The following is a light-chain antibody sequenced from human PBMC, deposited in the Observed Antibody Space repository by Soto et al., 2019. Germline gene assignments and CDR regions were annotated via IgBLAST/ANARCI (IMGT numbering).Light chain of an antibody. Sequence: QSVLTQPASVSGSPGQSITISCTGTSSDVGGYNYVSWYQQHPGKAPKVMIYDVSYRPSGVSNRFSGSKSGNTASLTISGLQVGDEADYYCSSYTSSSTLVVFGGGTKVTVL. CDR1: SSDVGGYNY. CDR2: DVS. CDR3: SSYTSSSTLVV. J-gene: IGLJ2*01. V-gene: IGLV2-14*03.